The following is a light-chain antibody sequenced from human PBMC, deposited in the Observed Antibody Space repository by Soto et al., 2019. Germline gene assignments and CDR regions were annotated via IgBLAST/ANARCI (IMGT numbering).Light chain of an antibody. CDR2: DAS. V-gene: IGKV1-5*01. CDR3: QQSYRTPT. CDR1: QSISSW. J-gene: IGKJ5*01. Sequence: DIQMTQSPSTLSASVGDRVTITCRASQSISSWLAWYQQKPGKAPKLLIYDASSLESGVPSRFSGSGSGTQFTLTISTLQPEDFATYYCQQSYRTPTFGQGTRREIK.